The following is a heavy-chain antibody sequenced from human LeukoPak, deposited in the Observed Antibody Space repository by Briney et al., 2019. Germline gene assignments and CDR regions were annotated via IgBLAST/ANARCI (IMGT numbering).Heavy chain of an antibody. V-gene: IGHV4-34*01. J-gene: IGHJ6*02. CDR2: INHSGST. CDR1: GGSFSGYY. CDR3: ARTPMTTVNDYYYYGMDV. D-gene: IGHD4-17*01. Sequence: PSETLSLTCAVYGGSFSGYYWSWIRQPPGKGPEWIGEINHSGSTNYNPSLKSRVTISVDTSKNQFSLKLSSVTAADTAVYYCARTPMTTVNDYYYYGMDVWGQGTTVTVSS.